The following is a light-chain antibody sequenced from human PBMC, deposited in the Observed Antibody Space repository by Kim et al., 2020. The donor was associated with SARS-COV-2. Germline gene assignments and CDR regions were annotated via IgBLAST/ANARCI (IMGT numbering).Light chain of an antibody. CDR2: AAS. CDR3: QQYSSYPRT. CDR1: QGISSY. J-gene: IGKJ2*01. V-gene: IGKV1-8*01. Sequence: AIRMTQSPSSLSASRGDRVTITCRASQGISSYVAWYQQKPGKAPNLLIYAASTLQGGVPSRFSGSGSGTDFTLTISCLQSEDFATYYCQQYSSYPRTFGQGTNLEI.